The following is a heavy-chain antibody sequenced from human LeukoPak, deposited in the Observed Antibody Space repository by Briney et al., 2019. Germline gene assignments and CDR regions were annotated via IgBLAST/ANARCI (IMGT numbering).Heavy chain of an antibody. CDR2: INTNTGNP. CDR1: GYTFTSYA. V-gene: IGHV7-4-1*02. CDR3: ARDQLKLTGDKSPFDY. Sequence: ASVKVSCKASGYTFTSYAMNWVRQAPGQGLEWMGWINTNTGNPTYAQGFTGRFVFSLDTSVSTAYLQISSLKAEDTAVYYCARDQLKLTGDKSPFDYWGQGTLVTVSS. D-gene: IGHD7-27*01. J-gene: IGHJ4*02.